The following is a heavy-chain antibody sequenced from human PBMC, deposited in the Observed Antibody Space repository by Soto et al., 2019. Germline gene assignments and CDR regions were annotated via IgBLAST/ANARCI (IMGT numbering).Heavy chain of an antibody. CDR2: LISNDDK. D-gene: IGHD3-22*01. CDR3: ARALFYSDSDGYYFEFDY. Sequence: FGPTLVNPTETLRLPCSVSGFSLTDTTMGVSWIRQAPGKAQEWLPHLISNDDKSYNTSLKSRLTISKDTSKSQVVLRMTNMDPVDTGRYYCARALFYSDSDGYYFEFDYGGPGTLVTVSS. J-gene: IGHJ4*02. V-gene: IGHV2-26*01. CDR1: GFSLTDTTMG.